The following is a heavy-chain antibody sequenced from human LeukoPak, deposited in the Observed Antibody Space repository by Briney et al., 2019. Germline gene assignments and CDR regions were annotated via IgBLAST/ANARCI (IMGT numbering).Heavy chain of an antibody. V-gene: IGHV3-23*01. Sequence: PGGSLRLSCAASGFTFSSYAMSWVRQAPGKGLEWVSAISGSGGSTYYADSVEGRFTISRDNSKNTPYLQMNSLRAEDTAVYYCAKELELRIHYFDYWGQGTLVTVSS. CDR2: ISGSGGST. J-gene: IGHJ4*02. CDR3: AKELELRIHYFDY. CDR1: GFTFSSYA. D-gene: IGHD1-7*01.